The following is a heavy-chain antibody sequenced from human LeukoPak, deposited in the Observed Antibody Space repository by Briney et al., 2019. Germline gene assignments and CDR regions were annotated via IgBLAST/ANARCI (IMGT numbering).Heavy chain of an antibody. Sequence: PGGSLRLSCAASGFTFSNYGMLWVRQAPGKGLEWVAFIRYDGSNKYYVASVKGRFTISRDNSKNTLYLQMNSLRAEDTAVYYCAKDGRSYCSSTSCFLYYFDYWGQGTLVTVSS. CDR2: IRYDGSNK. V-gene: IGHV3-30*02. CDR3: AKDGRSYCSSTSCFLYYFDY. J-gene: IGHJ4*02. CDR1: GFTFSNYG. D-gene: IGHD2-2*01.